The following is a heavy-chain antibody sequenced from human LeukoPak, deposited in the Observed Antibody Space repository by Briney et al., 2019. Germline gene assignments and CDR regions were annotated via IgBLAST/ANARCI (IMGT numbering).Heavy chain of an antibody. CDR3: ARLSCTSSSCSNYNGMDV. J-gene: IGHJ6*02. Sequence: GESLKISCKGSGYSFTSYWIGWVRQMPGKGLEWMGIIYPGDSDTRYSPSFQGQVTISADKSISTAYLQWSSLKASDTAMYYCARLSCTSSSCSNYNGMDVWGQGTTVTVSS. V-gene: IGHV5-51*01. CDR1: GYSFTSYW. CDR2: IYPGDSDT. D-gene: IGHD3-22*01.